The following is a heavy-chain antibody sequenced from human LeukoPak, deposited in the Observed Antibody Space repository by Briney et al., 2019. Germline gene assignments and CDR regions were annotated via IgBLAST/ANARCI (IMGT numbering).Heavy chain of an antibody. V-gene: IGHV3-21*01. CDR1: GFTFSTYS. J-gene: IGHJ3*01. CDR3: ARDPASFLSGYRQSL. Sequence: GGSLRLSCAASGFTFSTYSMNWVRQAPGKGLEWVSAISGSSDYIYYADSVKGRFTISRDNAKNSLFLQMNSLRAEDTAVYYCARDPASFLSGYRQSLWGQGTMVTVSS. CDR2: ISGSSDYI. D-gene: IGHD5-12*01.